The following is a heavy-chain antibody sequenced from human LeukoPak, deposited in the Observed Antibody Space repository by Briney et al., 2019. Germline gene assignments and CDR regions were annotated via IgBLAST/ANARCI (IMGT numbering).Heavy chain of an antibody. V-gene: IGHV3-23*01. J-gene: IGHJ6*02. CDR2: ISGSGGST. D-gene: IGHD2-2*01. CDR1: GFTFSSYA. CDR3: AHPFDIVLLPAATYGLDV. Sequence: GGSLRLSCAASGFTFSSYAISLVRQAPGKGLEWVSGISGSGGSTYYADSVKGRFTISRDNSKNTLFLQINNLRTEDTAVYYCAHPFDIVLLPAATYGLDVWGQGTTVTVSS.